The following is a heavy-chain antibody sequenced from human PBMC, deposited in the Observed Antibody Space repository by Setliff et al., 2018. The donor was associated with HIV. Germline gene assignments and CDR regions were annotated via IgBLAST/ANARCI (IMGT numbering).Heavy chain of an antibody. CDR2: IYYSGST. CDR3: ARDPPGYGDSNDY. Sequence: SETLSLTCSASGGSVGSGSYYWSWIRQSPGKGLEWLGYIYYSGSTTYNPSPKSRVTMSIDTSKNQFSLKLRSVTAADTAVYYCARDPPGYGDSNDYWGQGTLVTVSS. CDR1: GGSVGSGSYY. V-gene: IGHV4-61*01. D-gene: IGHD4-17*01. J-gene: IGHJ4*02.